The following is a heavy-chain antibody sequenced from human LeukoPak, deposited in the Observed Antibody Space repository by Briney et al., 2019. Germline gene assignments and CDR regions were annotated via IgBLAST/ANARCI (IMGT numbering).Heavy chain of an antibody. CDR2: TYYRSKWYN. J-gene: IGHJ4*02. D-gene: IGHD6-19*01. CDR3: ARGVTVVGYYSDY. Sequence: SQTLSLTCAISGDSVSSNSSAWNWIRQSPSRGLEWLGRTYYRSKWYNDYPLSVKSRITINPDTSKNQFSLHLNSMTPEDTAVYYCARGVTVVGYYSDYWGQGTLVTVSS. CDR1: GDSVSSNSSA. V-gene: IGHV6-1*01.